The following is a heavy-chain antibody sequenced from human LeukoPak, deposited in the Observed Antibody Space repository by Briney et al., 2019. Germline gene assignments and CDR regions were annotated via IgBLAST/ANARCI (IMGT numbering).Heavy chain of an antibody. V-gene: IGHV3-7*03. J-gene: IGHJ4*02. CDR3: AEHPSMPRGPGY. D-gene: IGHD3-10*01. CDR1: GFTFDDYW. CDR2: INQDGSEK. Sequence: GGSLRLSCGASGFTFDDYWMSWVRQAPGQGLEWVANINQDGSEKYYLDSAKGRFTISRDNSKNTLFLQMNSLRAEDTAVYYCAEHPSMPRGPGYWGQGTLVTVSS.